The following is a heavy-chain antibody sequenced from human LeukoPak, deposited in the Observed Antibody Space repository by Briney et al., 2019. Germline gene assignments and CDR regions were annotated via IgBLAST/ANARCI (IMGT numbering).Heavy chain of an antibody. CDR2: IYSGGST. CDR1: GFTFSNAW. J-gene: IGHJ6*02. Sequence: GGSLRLSCAASGFTFSNAWMSWVRQAPGKGLEWVSVIYSGGSTYYAESVKGRFTISRDNSKNTLYLQMNSLRAEDTAVYYCARESFNIDYDDYVGGMDVWGQGTTVTVSS. D-gene: IGHD4-17*01. CDR3: ARESFNIDYDDYVGGMDV. V-gene: IGHV3-66*01.